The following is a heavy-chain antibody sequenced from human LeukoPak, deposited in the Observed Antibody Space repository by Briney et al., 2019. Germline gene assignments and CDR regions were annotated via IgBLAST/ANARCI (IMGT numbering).Heavy chain of an antibody. D-gene: IGHD6-6*01. J-gene: IGHJ4*02. CDR3: ARENIAALDY. V-gene: IGHV3-53*01. CDR1: GFPFSSNY. CDR2: IYSGDST. Sequence: SGGSLRLSCAASGFPFSSNYMSWVRQAPGKGLGWVSVIYSGDSTYYADSVKGRFTISRDNSKNTLYLQMNSLRAEDTAVYYCARENIAALDYWGQGTLVTVSS.